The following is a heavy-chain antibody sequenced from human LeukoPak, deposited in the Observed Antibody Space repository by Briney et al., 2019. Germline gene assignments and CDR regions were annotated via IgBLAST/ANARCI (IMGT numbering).Heavy chain of an antibody. CDR3: ARDEVGDYFDY. Sequence: GGSLRLSCAASGFTFSDYYMSWIRQAPGKGLEWVSSISSSSSYIYYADSVKGRFTISRDNSKNTLYLQMNSLRAEDTAVYYCARDEVGDYFDYWGQGTLVTVSS. CDR1: GFTFSDYY. CDR2: ISSSSSYI. D-gene: IGHD1-26*01. J-gene: IGHJ4*02. V-gene: IGHV3-11*06.